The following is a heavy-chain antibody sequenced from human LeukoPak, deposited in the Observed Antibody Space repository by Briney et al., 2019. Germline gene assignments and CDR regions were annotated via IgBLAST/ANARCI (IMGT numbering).Heavy chain of an antibody. J-gene: IGHJ4*02. V-gene: IGHV4-34*01. CDR2: INHSGST. Sequence: SETLSLTCAVYGGSFSGYYWSWIRQPPGKGLEWIGEINHSGSTNYNPSLKSRVTISVDTSKNQFSLKLSSVTAADTAVYYRARGFYYLDYWGQGTLVTVSS. CDR1: GGSFSGYY. CDR3: ARGFYYLDY.